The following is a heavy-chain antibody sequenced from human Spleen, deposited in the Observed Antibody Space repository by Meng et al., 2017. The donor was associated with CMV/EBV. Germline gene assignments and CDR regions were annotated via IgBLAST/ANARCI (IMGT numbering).Heavy chain of an antibody. CDR2: INPNSGGT. V-gene: IGHV1-2*02. CDR3: ARDAREYRVRLRPRANFCFDP. CDR1: DYY. D-gene: IGHD3-10*01. J-gene: IGHJ5*02. Sequence: DYYIHWVRQAPGEGLEWMGWINPNSGGTTYAQKFQGRVTMTRDTTMSTFYMELTRLRHNDTAIYYCARDAREYRVRLRPRANFCFDPWGQGTLVTVSS.